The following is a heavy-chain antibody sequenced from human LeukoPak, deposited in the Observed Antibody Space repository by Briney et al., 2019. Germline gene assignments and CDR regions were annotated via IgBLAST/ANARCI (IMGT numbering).Heavy chain of an antibody. V-gene: IGHV4-39*01. Sequence: SETLSLTCTVSGGSISSSRYYWGWIRQPPGKGLEWIGSVYYSRNTYYNPSLKSRVTISVDTSKNQFSLNLSSVTAADTAVYYCASMMYYDGSGSYYNPTYYSDYWGQGTLVTVS. CDR2: VYYSRNT. J-gene: IGHJ4*02. CDR3: ASMMYYDGSGSYYNPTYYSDY. CDR1: GGSISSSRYY. D-gene: IGHD3-10*01.